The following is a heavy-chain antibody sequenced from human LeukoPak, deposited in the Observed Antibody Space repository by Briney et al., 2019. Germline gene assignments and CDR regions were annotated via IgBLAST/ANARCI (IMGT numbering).Heavy chain of an antibody. CDR2: IYSRSSTI. D-gene: IGHD3-10*02. Sequence: QTGGSLRLSCAASGFTFSSYNMNWVRQAPGKGLEWVSYIYSRSSTIYYADSVKGRFTISRDNAKNSLYLQMNSLRAEDTAVYYCAELGITMIGGVWGKGTTVTISS. CDR1: GFTFSSYN. J-gene: IGHJ6*04. CDR3: AELGITMIGGV. V-gene: IGHV3-48*01.